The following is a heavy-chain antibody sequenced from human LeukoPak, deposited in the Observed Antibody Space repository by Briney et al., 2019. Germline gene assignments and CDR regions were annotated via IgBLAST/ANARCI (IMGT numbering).Heavy chain of an antibody. V-gene: IGHV1-69*04. CDR1: GGTFSSYA. Sequence: SVKVSCKASGGTFSSYAISWVRQAPGQGLEWMGRIIPILGIANYAQKFQGRVTITADKSTSTAYMELSSLRSEGTAVYYCARDSDFWSGYYRSWGQGTLVTVSS. D-gene: IGHD3-3*01. CDR2: IIPILGIA. J-gene: IGHJ5*02. CDR3: ARDSDFWSGYYRS.